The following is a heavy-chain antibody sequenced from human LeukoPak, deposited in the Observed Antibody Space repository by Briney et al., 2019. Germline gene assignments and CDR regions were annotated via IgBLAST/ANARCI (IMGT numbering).Heavy chain of an antibody. Sequence: ASVKVSCKASGYTFTSYGISWVRQAPGQGLEWMGWISAYNGNTNYAQKLQGRVTMTTDTSTSTAYMELRSLRSDDTAVYYCARDRYYYGSGSYSPYNWFDPWGQGTLVTVSS. D-gene: IGHD3-10*01. CDR2: ISAYNGNT. CDR3: ARDRYYYGSGSYSPYNWFDP. J-gene: IGHJ5*02. V-gene: IGHV1-18*01. CDR1: GYTFTSYG.